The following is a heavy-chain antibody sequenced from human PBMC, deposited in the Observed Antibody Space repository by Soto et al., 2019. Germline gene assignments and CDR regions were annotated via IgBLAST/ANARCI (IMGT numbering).Heavy chain of an antibody. CDR1: GGSISSGGYS. CDR3: GGNVAADDALDV. D-gene: IGHD6-13*01. V-gene: IGHV4-30-2*01. Sequence: SSQTLCLTCAVSGGSISSGGYSCTWIRQPPGNGLEWIGYIYHSGNTYYNPSLKSRVTISGDRPKNQLTLNLSSVTAEDTAVYYSGGNVAADDALDVWGKGKMVTVSS. CDR2: IYHSGNT. J-gene: IGHJ3*01.